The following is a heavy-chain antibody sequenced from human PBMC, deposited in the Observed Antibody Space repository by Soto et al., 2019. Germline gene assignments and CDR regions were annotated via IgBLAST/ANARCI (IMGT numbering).Heavy chain of an antibody. Sequence: SETLSLTCAVYGGSFSGYYWSWIRQPPGKGLEWIGEINHSGSTNYNPSLKSRVTISVDTSKNQFSLKLSSVTAADTAVYYCALRVPTVTTGWFDPWGQGTLVTASS. CDR2: INHSGST. D-gene: IGHD4-4*01. J-gene: IGHJ5*02. CDR3: ALRVPTVTTGWFDP. CDR1: GGSFSGYY. V-gene: IGHV4-34*01.